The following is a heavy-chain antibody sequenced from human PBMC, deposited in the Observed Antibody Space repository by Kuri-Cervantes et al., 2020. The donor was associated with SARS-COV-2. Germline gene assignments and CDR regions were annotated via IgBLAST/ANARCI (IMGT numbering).Heavy chain of an antibody. D-gene: IGHD3-22*01. Sequence: GESLKISCAASGFTFSSYSMNWVRQAPGKGLEWVSYISSSSSTIYYADSVKGRFTISRDNAKNSLYLQMNSLRAEDTAVYYCARDSKWLFEGGRFDPWGQGTLVTVSS. CDR1: GFTFSSYS. CDR2: ISSSSSTI. V-gene: IGHV3-48*01. CDR3: ARDSKWLFEGGRFDP. J-gene: IGHJ5*02.